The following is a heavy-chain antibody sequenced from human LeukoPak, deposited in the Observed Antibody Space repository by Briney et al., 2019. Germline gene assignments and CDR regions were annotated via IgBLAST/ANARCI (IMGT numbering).Heavy chain of an antibody. Sequence: GGSLRLSCAASGFTFSSYSMNWVRQAPGKGLEWVSSISSSSSYIYYADSVKGRFTISRDNAKNSLYLQMNSLRAEDTAVYYCARVLRFLEWYPAQDYWGQGTLVTVSS. CDR1: GFTFSSYS. J-gene: IGHJ4*02. CDR2: ISSSSSYI. V-gene: IGHV3-21*01. D-gene: IGHD3-3*01. CDR3: ARVLRFLEWYPAQDY.